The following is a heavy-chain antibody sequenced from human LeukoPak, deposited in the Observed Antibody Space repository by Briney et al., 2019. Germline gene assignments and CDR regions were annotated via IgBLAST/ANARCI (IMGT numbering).Heavy chain of an antibody. CDR2: ISVYNGNT. J-gene: IGHJ5*02. CDR3: ARDGQYTSGWYVH. D-gene: IGHD6-19*01. V-gene: IGHV1-18*01. CDR1: GYTFNTYG. Sequence: ASVKVSCTASGYTFNTYGIGWVRQAPGQGLEWMGWISVYNGNTNYAQKLQGRVTMTTDTSTNTAYMDLRSLRSDDTAVYYCARDGQYTSGWYVHWGQGTLVTVSS.